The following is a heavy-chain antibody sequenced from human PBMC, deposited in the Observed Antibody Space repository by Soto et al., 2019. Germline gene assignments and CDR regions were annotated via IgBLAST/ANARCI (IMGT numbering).Heavy chain of an antibody. D-gene: IGHD3-3*01. V-gene: IGHV4-4*02. CDR1: GGSISSDNW. CDR3: ARHGGFSFDS. CDR2: IYHSGGT. Sequence: QVQLQESGPGLVNPSGTLSLTCAVSGGSISSDNWWSWVRQPPGKGLEWIGEIYHSGGTHYNPSLKSRASISVDKSKYLISLELSSVTAADTAVYFCARHGGFSFDSWGQGTLVTVSS. J-gene: IGHJ4*02.